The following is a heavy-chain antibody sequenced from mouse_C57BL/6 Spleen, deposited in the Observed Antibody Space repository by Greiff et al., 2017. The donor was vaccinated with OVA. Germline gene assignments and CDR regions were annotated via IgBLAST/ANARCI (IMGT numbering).Heavy chain of an antibody. Sequence: QVQLQQSGAELVKPGASVKISCKASGYAFSSYWMNWVKQRPGKGLEWIGQIYPGDGDTNYNGKFKGKATLTADKSSSTAYMQLSSLTSEDSAVYFCARDYYDYDVGYFDYWGQGTTLTVSS. D-gene: IGHD2-4*01. V-gene: IGHV1-80*01. CDR2: IYPGDGDT. J-gene: IGHJ2*01. CDR3: ARDYYDYDVGYFDY. CDR1: GYAFSSYW.